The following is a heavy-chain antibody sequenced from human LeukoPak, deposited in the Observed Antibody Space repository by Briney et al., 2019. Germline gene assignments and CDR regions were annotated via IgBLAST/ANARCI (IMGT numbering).Heavy chain of an antibody. CDR1: GGSISNYY. Sequence: SETLSLTCIVSGGSISNYYWNWIRQPPGKGLEWIGSIYYSGDTNYNPSLKSRVTMSVDTSKNQFSLKLSSVTAADTAVYYCARALSGSYSSFDYWGQGTLVTVSS. J-gene: IGHJ4*02. D-gene: IGHD1-26*01. CDR2: IYYSGDT. V-gene: IGHV4-59*01. CDR3: ARALSGSYSSFDY.